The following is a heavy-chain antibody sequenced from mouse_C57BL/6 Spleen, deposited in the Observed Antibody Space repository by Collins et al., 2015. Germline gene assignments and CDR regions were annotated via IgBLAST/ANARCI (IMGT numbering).Heavy chain of an antibody. J-gene: IGHJ1*01. CDR3: ARVGYGNIYWYFDV. D-gene: IGHD2-10*02. CDR1: GYTFTSYV. V-gene: IGHV1-14*01. CDR2: INPYNDGT. Sequence: EVQLQQSGPELVKPGASVKMSCKASGYTFTSYVMHLVKQKPGQGLEWIGYINPYNDGTKYNEKFKGKATLTSDKSSSTAYMELSSLTSEDSAVYYCARVGYGNIYWYFDVWGAGTTVTVSS.